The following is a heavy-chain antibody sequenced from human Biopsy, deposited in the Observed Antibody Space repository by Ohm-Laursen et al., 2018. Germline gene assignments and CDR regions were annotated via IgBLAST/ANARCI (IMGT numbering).Heavy chain of an antibody. Sequence: TLSLTCAVSGGSLSSYYWSWIRQPAGEGLEWIGRIYSSGSTNYNPSLKSRVTLSMDTSKRQFSLKLSFVTAADTAVYYCARWTPEYDSSRYYLDAFDIWGQETKVTVSS. D-gene: IGHD3-22*01. CDR2: IYSSGST. CDR1: GGSLSSYY. CDR3: ARWTPEYDSSRYYLDAFDI. V-gene: IGHV4-4*07. J-gene: IGHJ3*02.